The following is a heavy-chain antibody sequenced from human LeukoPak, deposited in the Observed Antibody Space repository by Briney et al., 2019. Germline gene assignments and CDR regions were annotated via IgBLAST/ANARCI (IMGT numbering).Heavy chain of an antibody. V-gene: IGHV5-51*01. Sequence: GESLKISCTGSGYGFTNYWIAWVRQMPGKGLEWGGIIYPADSDTRYSPSFQGQVTISVVRSITTAYLHWSSLKASDTAMYYCARLSIGYISPADYWGQGTLVTVSS. J-gene: IGHJ4*02. CDR2: IYPADSDT. CDR3: ARLSIGYISPADY. CDR1: GYGFTNYW. D-gene: IGHD5-24*01.